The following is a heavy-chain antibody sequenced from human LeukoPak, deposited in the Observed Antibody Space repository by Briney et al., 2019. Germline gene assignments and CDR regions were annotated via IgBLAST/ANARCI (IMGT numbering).Heavy chain of an antibody. J-gene: IGHJ4*02. Sequence: GASVKVSCKASGYTFTSYGISWVRQAPGQGLEWMGWISAYNGNTNYAQKLQGRVTMTTDTSTSTAYMELRSLRSDDTAVYYCARGGYCSSTSCYRAGDYYFNYWGQGTLVTVSS. CDR3: ARGGYCSSTSCYRAGDYYFNY. CDR1: GYTFTSYG. CDR2: ISAYNGNT. V-gene: IGHV1-18*01. D-gene: IGHD2-2*02.